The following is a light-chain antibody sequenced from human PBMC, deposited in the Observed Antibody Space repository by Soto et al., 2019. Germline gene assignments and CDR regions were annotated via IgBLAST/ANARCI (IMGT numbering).Light chain of an antibody. V-gene: IGLV1-44*01. CDR3: VAWDDSLNGFV. CDR1: GSNIGSHT. J-gene: IGLJ1*01. CDR2: GNN. Sequence: QSVLTEPPSASGTAGQRVAISCSGSGSNIGSHTVNWYQQLPGTAPKLLINGNNQRPSGVPDRFSGSKSGTSASLAISGLXSEDEADYYCVAWDDSLNGFVFGTGTKVTVL.